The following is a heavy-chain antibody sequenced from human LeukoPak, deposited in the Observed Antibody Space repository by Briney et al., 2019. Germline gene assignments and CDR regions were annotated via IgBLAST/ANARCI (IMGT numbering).Heavy chain of an antibody. CDR1: GYTFTSYG. Sequence: ASVKVSCKASGYTFTSYGISWVRQAPGQGLEWMGWISAYNGNTNYAQKLQGRVTMTTDTSASTAYMELRSLRSDDTAVYYCAREGYYDSSGYYFPPAYWGQGTLVTVSS. CDR3: AREGYYDSSGYYFPPAY. D-gene: IGHD3-22*01. V-gene: IGHV1-18*01. CDR2: ISAYNGNT. J-gene: IGHJ4*02.